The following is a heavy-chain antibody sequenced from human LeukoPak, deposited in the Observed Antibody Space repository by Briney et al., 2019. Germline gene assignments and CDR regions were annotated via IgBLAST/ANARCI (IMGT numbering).Heavy chain of an antibody. D-gene: IGHD3-3*01. J-gene: IGHJ4*02. CDR2: INPNSGGT. CDR1: GYTFTGYY. V-gene: IGHV1-2*02. CDR3: ARSKYDFWSGYDYAPFDY. Sequence: GASVKVSCKASGYTFTGYYMHWVRQAPGQGLEWMGWINPNSGGTNYAQKFQGRVTMTRDTSISTAYMELSRLRSDDTAVYYCARSKYDFWSGYDYAPFDYWGQGTLVTVSS.